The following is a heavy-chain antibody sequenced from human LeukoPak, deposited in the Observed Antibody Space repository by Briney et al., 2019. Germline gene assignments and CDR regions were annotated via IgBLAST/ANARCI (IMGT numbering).Heavy chain of an antibody. Sequence: PSETLSLTCTVSGGSISSYYWSWIRQPPGKGLEWIGYIYYSESTNYNPSLKSRVTISVDTSKNQFSLKLSSVTAADTAVYYCARVLIWVAGSDAFDIWGQGTMVTVSS. CDR2: IYYSEST. CDR1: GGSISSYY. D-gene: IGHD6-19*01. CDR3: ARVLIWVAGSDAFDI. V-gene: IGHV4-59*01. J-gene: IGHJ3*02.